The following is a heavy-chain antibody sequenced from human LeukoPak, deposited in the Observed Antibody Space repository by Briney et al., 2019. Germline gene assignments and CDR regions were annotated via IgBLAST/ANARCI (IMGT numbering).Heavy chain of an antibody. CDR2: ISYDGSNK. J-gene: IGHJ4*02. CDR1: GFTLSSYG. D-gene: IGHD6-19*01. CDR3: AKDWGSAVAGTAGEFDY. Sequence: GGSLRLSCAASGFTLSSYGMHWVRQAPGKGLEWVAVISYDGSNKYYADSVKGRFTISRDNSKNTLYLQMNSLRAEDTAVYYCAKDWGSAVAGTAGEFDYWGQETLVTVSS. V-gene: IGHV3-30*18.